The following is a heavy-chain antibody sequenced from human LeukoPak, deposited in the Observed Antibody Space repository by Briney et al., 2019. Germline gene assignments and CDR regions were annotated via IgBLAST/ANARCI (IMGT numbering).Heavy chain of an antibody. J-gene: IGHJ6*02. D-gene: IGHD3-10*01. V-gene: IGHV4-34*01. CDR3: ARGYYYGSGSYYPYYYYYGMDV. Sequence: PSETLSLTCAVYGGSFSGYYWSWIRQPPGKGLEWIGEINHSGSTNYNPSLKSRVTISVDTSKNQFSLKLSSVTAADTAVYYCARGYYYGSGSYYPYYYYYGMDVWGQGTTVTVSS. CDR2: INHSGST. CDR1: GGSFSGYY.